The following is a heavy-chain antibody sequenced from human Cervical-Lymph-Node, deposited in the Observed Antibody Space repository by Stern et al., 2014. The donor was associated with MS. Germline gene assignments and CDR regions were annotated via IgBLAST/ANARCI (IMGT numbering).Heavy chain of an antibody. V-gene: IGHV3-21*01. Sequence: EVQLVESGGGLVKPGGSLRLSCAASGFTFRSYSMNWVRQAPGKGLEWVSSISSSSSYIYYADSVKGRFTISRDNAKNSLYLQMNSLRAEDTAVYYCARDLYGQQPHDAFDIWGQGTMVTVSS. CDR3: ARDLYGQQPHDAFDI. J-gene: IGHJ3*02. D-gene: IGHD6-13*01. CDR2: ISSSSSYI. CDR1: GFTFRSYS.